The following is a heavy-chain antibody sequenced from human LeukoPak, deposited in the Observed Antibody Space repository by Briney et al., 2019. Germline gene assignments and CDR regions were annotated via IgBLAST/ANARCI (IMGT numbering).Heavy chain of an antibody. CDR3: ARARQLYKHKWFDP. CDR1: GFTFSSYS. CDR2: ISSSSSYI. J-gene: IGHJ5*02. Sequence: PGGSLRLSCAASGFTFSSYSMNWVRQAPGKGLEWVSSISSSSSYIYYADSVKGRFTISRDNAKNSLYLQMNSLRAEDTAVYYCARARQLYKHKWFDPWGQGTLVTVSS. V-gene: IGHV3-21*01. D-gene: IGHD3-3*02.